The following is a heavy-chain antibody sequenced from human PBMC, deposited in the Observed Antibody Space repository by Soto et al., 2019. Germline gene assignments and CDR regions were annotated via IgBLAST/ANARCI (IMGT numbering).Heavy chain of an antibody. J-gene: IGHJ4*02. D-gene: IGHD3-22*01. Sequence: QLQLQESGPGLVKPSETLSLTCTVSVGSISSSISYWGWIRQPPGKGLGWIGGIYYSGSTYYNPSLKSRVTISVDTSKNQFSLKLSSVTAADTAVYYCATRGYWYDSSGGDFDYWGQGTLVTVSS. CDR2: IYYSGST. V-gene: IGHV4-39*01. CDR1: VGSISSSISY. CDR3: ATRGYWYDSSGGDFDY.